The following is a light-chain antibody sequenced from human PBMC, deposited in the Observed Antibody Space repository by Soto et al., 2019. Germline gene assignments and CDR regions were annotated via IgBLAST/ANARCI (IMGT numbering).Light chain of an antibody. Sequence: VQLTQSPSFLSASLGDRVTITCRASQGINSYVAWHQQKPGKAPKLLIYTASTLQSEVPSRFSGSGSGTEFTLTIRGLQPEDSATYYCQHVYDYPLTFGGGTKVEI. CDR1: QGINSY. CDR3: QHVYDYPLT. V-gene: IGKV1-9*01. CDR2: TAS. J-gene: IGKJ4*01.